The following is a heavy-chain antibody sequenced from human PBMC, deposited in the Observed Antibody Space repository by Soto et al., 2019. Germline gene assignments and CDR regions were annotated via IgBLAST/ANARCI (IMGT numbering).Heavy chain of an antibody. CDR2: INAGDGNT. V-gene: IGHV1-3*01. J-gene: IGHJ4*02. D-gene: IGHD6-19*01. CDR1: GYTFSSYA. CDR3: ASDRNLAVTVTFDY. Sequence: AASVKVSCKASGYTFSSYAMHWVRQAPGQRLEWVGWINAGDGNTKYSQHYQGRVTITTDTSATTAYMELSSLRYEKTAVYYCASDRNLAVTVTFDYWGQGTLVTVSS.